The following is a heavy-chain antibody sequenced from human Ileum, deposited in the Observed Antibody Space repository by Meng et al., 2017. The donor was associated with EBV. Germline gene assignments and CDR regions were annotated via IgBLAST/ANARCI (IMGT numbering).Heavy chain of an antibody. CDR1: GFSLSISGVG. J-gene: IGHJ4*02. D-gene: IGHD5-24*01. Sequence: QITLKESGPTLVKPTQTLTLTCTFSGFSLSISGVGVGWIRQPPGKALEWLALIYWDDDKRYSPSLKSRLTITKDTSKNQVVLTMTNMDPVDTAVYYCAREGSGKGPFDYWGQGTLVTVSS. CDR2: IYWDDDK. CDR3: AREGSGKGPFDY. V-gene: IGHV2-5*02.